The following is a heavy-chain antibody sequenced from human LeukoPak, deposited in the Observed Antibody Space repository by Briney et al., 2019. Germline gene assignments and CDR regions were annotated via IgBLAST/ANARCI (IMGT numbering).Heavy chain of an antibody. CDR1: GGSISSYY. CDR3: ARGFGELSYYYYMDV. J-gene: IGHJ6*03. D-gene: IGHD3-10*01. CDR2: IYYSGST. Sequence: SETLSLTCIVSGGSISSYYWSWIRQPPGKGLEWIGYIYYSGSTNYNPSLKSRVTISVDTSKNQFSLKLSSVTAADTAVYYCARGFGELSYYYYMDVWGKGTTVTISS. V-gene: IGHV4-59*01.